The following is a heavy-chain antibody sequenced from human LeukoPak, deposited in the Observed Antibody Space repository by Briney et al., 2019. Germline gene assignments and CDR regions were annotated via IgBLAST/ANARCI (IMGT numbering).Heavy chain of an antibody. D-gene: IGHD2-2*01. CDR3: SRGYCSSTSCYLYFDY. Sequence: SETLSLTCAVYGGSFSGYYWSWIRQPPGKGLEWFGEINHSGSSNCNPSLKSRVTISVDTSKNQFSLKLSSVTAADTAVYYCSRGYCSSTSCYLYFDYWGQGTLVTVSS. J-gene: IGHJ4*02. CDR2: INHSGSS. CDR1: GGSFSGYY. V-gene: IGHV4-34*01.